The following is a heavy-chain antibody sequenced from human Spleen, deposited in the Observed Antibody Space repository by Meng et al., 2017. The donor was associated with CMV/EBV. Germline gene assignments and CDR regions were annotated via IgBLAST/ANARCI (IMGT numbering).Heavy chain of an antibody. V-gene: IGHV4-59*02. CDR3: ARVGAAGTDGGASPTGAFDI. J-gene: IGHJ3*02. Sequence: LRLSCTVSGGSVNDYYWSWIRQPPGKRLEWIGYIYYSGTTNYNPSLKSRVIISVDTSKTQFSLKLRSVTAADTAVYYCARVGAAGTDGGASPTGAFDIWGQGTMVTVSS. CDR1: GGSVNDYY. CDR2: IYYSGTT. D-gene: IGHD6-13*01.